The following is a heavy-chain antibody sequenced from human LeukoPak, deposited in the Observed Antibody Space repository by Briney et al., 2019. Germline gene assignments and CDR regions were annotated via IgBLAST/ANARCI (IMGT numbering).Heavy chain of an antibody. Sequence: PGRSLRLSCAASGFTFNSYGMHWVRQAPGKGLEWVAVISYDGSNKYYADSVKGRFTISRDNSKNTLYLQTDSLRAEDTAVYYCAKDRGTSYFDYWGQGTLVTVSS. V-gene: IGHV3-30*18. CDR2: ISYDGSNK. CDR1: GFTFNSYG. CDR3: AKDRGTSYFDY. D-gene: IGHD3-10*01. J-gene: IGHJ4*02.